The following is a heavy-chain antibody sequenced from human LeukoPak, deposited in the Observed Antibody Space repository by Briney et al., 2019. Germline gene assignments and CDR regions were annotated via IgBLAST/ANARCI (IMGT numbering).Heavy chain of an antibody. CDR2: IYGGEST. Sequence: GGSLRLSRAASGFIVTTNYMSWVRQAPGKGLEWVSVIYGGESTYYPDSVKGRFTISRDSSKNTVYLQMNTLRAEDTAVYYCAKGTDFWSGYSFDHWGQGILVTVSS. CDR3: AKGTDFWSGYSFDH. J-gene: IGHJ4*02. V-gene: IGHV3-53*01. CDR1: GFIVTTNY. D-gene: IGHD3-3*01.